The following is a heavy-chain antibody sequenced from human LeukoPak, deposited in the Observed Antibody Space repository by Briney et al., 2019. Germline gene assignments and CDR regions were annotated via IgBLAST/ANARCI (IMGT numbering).Heavy chain of an antibody. CDR3: ASYYASGVSAYNYYGMDV. CDR1: GHSISTGYH. J-gene: IGHJ6*04. CDR2: MSHNRGT. V-gene: IGHV4-38-2*01. D-gene: IGHD3-10*01. Sequence: PSETLSLTCAVSGHSISTGYHWGWIRQPPGKGLEWIGSMSHNRGTYYNPSLKSRVTISMDTSKNQISLRLTSVTAADTAVYYCASYYASGVSAYNYYGMDVWGKGTTVTVSS.